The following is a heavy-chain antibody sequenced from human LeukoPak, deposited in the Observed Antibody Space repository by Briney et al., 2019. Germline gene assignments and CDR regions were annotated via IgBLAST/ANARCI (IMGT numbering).Heavy chain of an antibody. CDR3: ASIPITMVRGVIIIYYGMDV. D-gene: IGHD3-10*01. V-gene: IGHV4-61*02. J-gene: IGHJ6*02. CDR2: IYTSGST. CDR1: AGSISSGSYY. Sequence: PSETLSLTCTVSAGSISSGSYYWSWIRQPAGKGLEWIGRIYTSGSTNYNPSLKSRVTISVDTSKNKLSLKLSSVTAADTAVYYCASIPITMVRGVIIIYYGMDVWGQGTTVTVSS.